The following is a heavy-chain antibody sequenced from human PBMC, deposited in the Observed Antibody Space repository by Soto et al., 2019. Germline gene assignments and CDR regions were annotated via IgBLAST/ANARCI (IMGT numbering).Heavy chain of an antibody. CDR2: ISWNSGSI. D-gene: IGHD6-19*01. J-gene: IGHJ3*02. Sequence: GGSLRLSCAASGFTFDDFAMHWVRQAPGKGLEWVSDISWNSGSIGYADSVKGRFTISRDNAKNTLYLQMNSLRAEDTAVYYCAKPDFTGYSSGGRAFDIWGQGTMVTVSS. V-gene: IGHV3-9*01. CDR1: GFTFDDFA. CDR3: AKPDFTGYSSGGRAFDI.